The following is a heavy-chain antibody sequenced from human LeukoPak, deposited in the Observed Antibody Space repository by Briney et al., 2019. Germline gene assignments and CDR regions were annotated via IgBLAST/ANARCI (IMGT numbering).Heavy chain of an antibody. CDR1: GGTFSSYA. CDR3: ARARDKISSGIDY. D-gene: IGHD3-22*01. V-gene: IGHV1-69*04. J-gene: IGHJ4*02. Sequence: VASVKVSCKASGGTFSSYAISWVRQAPGQGLEWMGRIIPILGIANYAQKFQGRVTITADKSTSTAYMELSSLRSEDTAVYYCARARDKISSGIDYWGQGTLVTVSS. CDR2: IIPILGIA.